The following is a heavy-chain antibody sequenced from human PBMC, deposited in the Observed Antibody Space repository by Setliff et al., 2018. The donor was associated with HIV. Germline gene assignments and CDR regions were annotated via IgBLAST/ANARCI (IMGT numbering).Heavy chain of an antibody. Sequence: SETLSLTCTLSGASISSHYWSWIRQAPGKGLEWVGSVDFRGNSSANPSLKSRLMVSVDTSKNRLSLKLTSVTAADTAVYFCARAGYNLWSGYDAFDVWGQGTLVTVSS. V-gene: IGHV4-59*11. CDR1: GASISSHY. J-gene: IGHJ3*01. CDR3: ARAGYNLWSGYDAFDV. CDR2: VDFRGNS. D-gene: IGHD3-3*01.